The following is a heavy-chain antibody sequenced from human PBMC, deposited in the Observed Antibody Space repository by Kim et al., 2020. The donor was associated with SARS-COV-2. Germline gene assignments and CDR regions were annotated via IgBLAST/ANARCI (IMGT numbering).Heavy chain of an antibody. CDR3: ARNIVDIVAPYYFDY. CDR1: GDRVSSNSAA. Sequence: SQTLSLTCAISGDRVSSNSAAWNWIRQSPSRGLEWLGRTYYRSKWYNDYAVSVKSRIAINPDTSKNQFSLQLNSVTPEDTAVYYCARNIVDIVAPYYFDYWGQGTLVTVSS. J-gene: IGHJ4*02. CDR2: TYYRSKWYN. D-gene: IGHD5-12*01. V-gene: IGHV6-1*01.